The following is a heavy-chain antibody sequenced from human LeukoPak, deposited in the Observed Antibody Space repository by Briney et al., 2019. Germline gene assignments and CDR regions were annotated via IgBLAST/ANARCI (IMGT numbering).Heavy chain of an antibody. D-gene: IGHD6-13*01. CDR1: GFTFTSYG. Sequence: ASVKVSCKASGFTFTSYGISWVRQAPGQGLEWMGWISPYNGNTNYAQKLQGRVTMTTDTSTSTAYMELRSLRSDDTAVYYCARSSTIAAAGTGLDYWGQGTLVTVSS. CDR2: ISPYNGNT. CDR3: ARSSTIAAAGTGLDY. J-gene: IGHJ4*02. V-gene: IGHV1-18*01.